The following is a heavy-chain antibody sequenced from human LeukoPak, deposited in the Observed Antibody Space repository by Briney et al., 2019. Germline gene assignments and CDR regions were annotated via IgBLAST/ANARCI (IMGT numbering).Heavy chain of an antibody. D-gene: IGHD3-9*01. V-gene: IGHV4-38-2*02. CDR3: ARGFDYDILTGYYGGWFDP. Sequence: SETLSLTCTVSGYSISSGYYWGWMRPPPGKGQEWVGNIYNSGSTYYNPSLKRRATISVDTSKNHFPLKLSSGTAAATAVYYCARGFDYDILTGYYGGWFDPWGQGTLVTVSS. CDR2: IYNSGST. CDR1: GYSISSGYY. J-gene: IGHJ5*02.